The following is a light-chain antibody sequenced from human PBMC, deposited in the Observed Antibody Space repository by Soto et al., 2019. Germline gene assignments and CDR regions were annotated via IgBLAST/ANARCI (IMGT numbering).Light chain of an antibody. Sequence: QSALTQPASVSGSPGQSIAISCTGTSSDVGGYDYVSWYQQQPDKAPKLMIYEVTQRPSGVSNRFSGSKSGNTASLTISGLQAEDEADNYCSSHTSGSTRVFGTGTKVTVL. CDR2: EVT. CDR3: SSHTSGSTRV. CDR1: SSDVGGYDY. J-gene: IGLJ1*01. V-gene: IGLV2-14*01.